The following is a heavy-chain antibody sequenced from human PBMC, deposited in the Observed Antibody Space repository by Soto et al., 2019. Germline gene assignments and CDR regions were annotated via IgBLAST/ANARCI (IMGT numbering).Heavy chain of an antibody. Sequence: SETLSLTCTVSGGSLSTYYWSWIRQPPGKGLEWIVYMSYSGSSNYNPSLKSRVTLSVDTSKNQVSLKLSSVTAADTAVYYCAKTRITSTAATFDPWGQGTLVTVSS. V-gene: IGHV4-59*01. CDR2: MSYSGSS. J-gene: IGHJ5*02. CDR3: AKTRITSTAATFDP. CDR1: GGSLSTYY. D-gene: IGHD1-20*01.